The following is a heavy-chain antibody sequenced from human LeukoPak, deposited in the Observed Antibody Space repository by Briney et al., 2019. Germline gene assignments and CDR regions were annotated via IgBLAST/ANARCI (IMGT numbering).Heavy chain of an antibody. CDR1: GFSFSTYA. D-gene: IGHD3-10*02. V-gene: IGHV3-33*01. CDR3: AREIICAGSYPDY. CDR2: IWHDASHT. J-gene: IGHJ4*02. Sequence: GGSLRLSCAASGFSFSTYAMHWVRQAPGKGLEWVALIWHDASHTFYTDSVKGRFTISRDNSKNTVYLQMNSLGGEDTAVYYCAREIICAGSYPDYWGQGTLVTVSS.